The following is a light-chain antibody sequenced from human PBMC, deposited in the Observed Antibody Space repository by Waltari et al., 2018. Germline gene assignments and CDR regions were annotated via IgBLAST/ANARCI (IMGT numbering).Light chain of an antibody. CDR3: QQLHSYPRT. Sequence: DIQLTQSPSFLSASVGDRVTITCWASQGIGSYLAWYQQKPGKAPTLLIYAASTLQSGVPSRFSGSYSGTEFTLTISSLQPEDFASYFCQQLHSYPRTFGGGTKMEI. J-gene: IGKJ4*01. CDR2: AAS. V-gene: IGKV1-9*01. CDR1: QGIGSY.